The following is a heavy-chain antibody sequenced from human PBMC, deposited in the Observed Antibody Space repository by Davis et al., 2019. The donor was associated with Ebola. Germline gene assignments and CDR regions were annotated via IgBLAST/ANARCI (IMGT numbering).Heavy chain of an antibody. CDR2: ISDTSSNK. J-gene: IGHJ3*01. CDR3: ARVDASSAFDV. Sequence: GESLKISCVASGFYFGFHSMNWVRQSPGKGLEWVSFISDTSSNKFYAESVRGRFSISRDNVKTSLYLQMDSLRADDTAMYYCARVDASSAFDVWGQGTMVTVSS. CDR1: GFYFGFHS. V-gene: IGHV3-21*01.